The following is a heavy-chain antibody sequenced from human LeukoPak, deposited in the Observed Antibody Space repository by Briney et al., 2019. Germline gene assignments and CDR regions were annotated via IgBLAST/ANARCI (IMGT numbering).Heavy chain of an antibody. CDR2: ISYDGSNK. CDR1: GFTCSSYA. J-gene: IGHJ1*01. Sequence: QPGGSLRLSCAASGFTCSSYAMHWVRQAPGKGLEWVAVISYDGSNKYYADSVKGRFTISRDNSKNTLYLQINSLRAEDTAVYYCARDRVAVAAAAEYFQHWGQGTLVTVSS. V-gene: IGHV3-30-3*01. D-gene: IGHD6-19*01. CDR3: ARDRVAVAAAAEYFQH.